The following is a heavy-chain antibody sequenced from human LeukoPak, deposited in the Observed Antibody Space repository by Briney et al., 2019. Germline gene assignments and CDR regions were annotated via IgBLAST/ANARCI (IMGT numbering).Heavy chain of an antibody. CDR3: ARDSSSSY. V-gene: IGHV1-18*01. CDR1: GYTFTSYG. Sequence: GASVKVSCKASGYTFTSYGISWVRQAPGQGLEWMGWISAYNGNTNYAQKFQGRVTMTRDMSTSTVYMELSSLRSEDTAVYYCARDSSSSYWGQGTLVTVSS. CDR2: ISAYNGNT. D-gene: IGHD6-6*01. J-gene: IGHJ4*02.